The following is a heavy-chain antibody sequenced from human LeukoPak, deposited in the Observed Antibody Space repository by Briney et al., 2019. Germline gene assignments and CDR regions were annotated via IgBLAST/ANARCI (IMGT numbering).Heavy chain of an antibody. CDR3: SRGQKDPYGPEFDY. Sequence: GGYLRRSCTTSGFIFGDYNMNWVRQAPGKGLEWVGYIRAKIHDGTTDFAASVKGRFTISRDDSKSIAYLQMTSLKSEDTAVYYCSRGQKDPYGPEFDYWGQGTLVTVSS. V-gene: IGHV3-49*04. J-gene: IGHJ4*02. CDR1: GFIFGDYN. D-gene: IGHD3-10*01. CDR2: IRAKIHDGTT.